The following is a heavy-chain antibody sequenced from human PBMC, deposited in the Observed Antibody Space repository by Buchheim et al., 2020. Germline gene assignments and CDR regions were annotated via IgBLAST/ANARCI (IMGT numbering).Heavy chain of an antibody. Sequence: EVQLVESGGGLMKPGGSLRLSCAASGFFFSKAWMNWVRQAPGKGLEWVGRIQTQAFGGAVDYAAPVKGRFTISRDDSKNTLYLQMDSLKTEDTAMYYCVTDKDCGGLSCNVAIAFDIWGQGT. J-gene: IGHJ3*02. CDR3: VTDKDCGGLSCNVAIAFDI. CDR2: IQTQAFGGAV. V-gene: IGHV3-15*07. D-gene: IGHD2-21*01. CDR1: GFFFSKAW.